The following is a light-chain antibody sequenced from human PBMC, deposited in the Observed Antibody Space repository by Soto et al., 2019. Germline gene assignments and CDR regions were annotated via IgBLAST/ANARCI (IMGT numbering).Light chain of an antibody. CDR2: DAS. Sequence: EIVLTQSPATLSLSPGEIATLSCRATQSVRSSLAWYLQQPGQAPRLLIYDASKRATGIPARFSGSGSGTDFTLTISSLEPKDFAVYYCQKRRSWQVNFGQGTRLEIK. J-gene: IGKJ5*01. V-gene: IGKV3-11*01. CDR3: QKRRSWQVN. CDR1: QSVRSS.